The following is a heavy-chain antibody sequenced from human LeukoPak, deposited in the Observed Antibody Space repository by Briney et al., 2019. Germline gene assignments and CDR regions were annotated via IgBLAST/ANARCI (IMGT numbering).Heavy chain of an antibody. CDR2: IRYDGSDK. Sequence: GGSLRLSCAASGFNFRSFAMHWVRQAPGKGLEWVAFIRYDGSDKYYADSVKGRFTISRDNSKNTLYLQMNSLRAEDTAIYYCAKKSVAAIPPLYWGQGTLVTVSS. V-gene: IGHV3-30*02. CDR3: AKKSVAAIPPLY. D-gene: IGHD2-21*02. J-gene: IGHJ4*02. CDR1: GFNFRSFA.